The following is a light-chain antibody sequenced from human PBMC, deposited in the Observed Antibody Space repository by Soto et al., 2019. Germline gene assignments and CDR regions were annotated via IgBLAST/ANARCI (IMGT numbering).Light chain of an antibody. CDR2: GAS. CDR3: QQYGTSRHGT. CDR1: QSVSSSY. J-gene: IGKJ5*01. V-gene: IGKV3-20*01. Sequence: EIVMTQSPATLSVSPGEIATLSFSASQSVSSSYLAWYQHKPGQAPRLLIYGASSRATGIPDRFSGSGSGTDFTLTISRLEPEDFAVYYCQQYGTSRHGTFGQGTRLEIK.